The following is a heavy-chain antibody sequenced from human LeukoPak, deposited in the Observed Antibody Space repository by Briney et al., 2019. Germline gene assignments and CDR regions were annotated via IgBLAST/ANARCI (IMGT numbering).Heavy chain of an antibody. D-gene: IGHD4-17*01. J-gene: IGHJ4*02. V-gene: IGHV4-38-2*02. CDR2: FYHGGST. CDR1: GYSISTGYY. CDR3: ARGGDYGDFFDY. Sequence: SETLFLTCTVSGYSISTGYYWDWIRQPPGKGLEWIGTFYHGGSTYYNPSLKSRVTISVDTSKNQFSLKLSSVTAADTAVYYCARGGDYGDFFDYWGQGTLVTVSS.